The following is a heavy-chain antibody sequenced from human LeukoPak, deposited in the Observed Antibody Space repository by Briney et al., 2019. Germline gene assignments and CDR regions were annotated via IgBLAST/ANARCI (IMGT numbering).Heavy chain of an antibody. CDR3: AGEKGLY. CDR2: ISSSGNTI. J-gene: IGHJ4*02. V-gene: IGHV3-48*03. CDR1: GFTFSSYE. Sequence: PGGSLRLSCAASGFTFSSYEMNWVRQAPGKGLEWVSYISSSGNTIYYADSVKGRFTISRDNAKNSLYLQMNSLRAADTAVYYCAGEKGLYWGQGTLVTVSS.